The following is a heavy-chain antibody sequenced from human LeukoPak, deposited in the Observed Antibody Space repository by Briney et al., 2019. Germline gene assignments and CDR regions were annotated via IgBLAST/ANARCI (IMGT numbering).Heavy chain of an antibody. V-gene: IGHV3-11*01. D-gene: IGHD3-10*01. Sequence: GRCLRLSCAASGFTFNDYYMSWIRQASGGGLEWMSYISGSGDRIYYADSLKGRFTISRHNAKNSLCLQLTRLRAEDTAVYYCARDLSSMVRGVDGFDYWGQGTLVTVSS. J-gene: IGHJ4*02. CDR1: GFTFNDYY. CDR3: ARDLSSMVRGVDGFDY. CDR2: ISGSGDRI.